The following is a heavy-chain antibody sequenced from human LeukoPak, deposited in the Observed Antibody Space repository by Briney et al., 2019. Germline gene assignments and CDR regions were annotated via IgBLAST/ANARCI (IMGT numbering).Heavy chain of an antibody. Sequence: GGSLRLSCTASGFTFSNYAMHWVRQAPGKGLEWLAFIRYDGSNKYYGDSVEGRFTISRDNSKNTVYVQMNSLRPEDTAVYFCAKGRSSTTSLAAFDIWGQGTVVTVSS. CDR3: AKGRSSTTSLAAFDI. J-gene: IGHJ3*02. V-gene: IGHV3-30*02. CDR2: IRYDGSNK. D-gene: IGHD2-2*01. CDR1: GFTFSNYA.